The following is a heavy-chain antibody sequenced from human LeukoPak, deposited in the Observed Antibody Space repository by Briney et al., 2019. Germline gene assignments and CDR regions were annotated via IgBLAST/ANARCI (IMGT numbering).Heavy chain of an antibody. CDR2: IYYSGST. D-gene: IGHD6-19*01. CDR1: AGSISSHF. J-gene: IGHJ4*02. Sequence: SETLSLTCIVSAGSISSHFWSWMRQPPGKGLEWLGYIYYSGSTTYNPSLKSSVTISVDTSKQQFSLRLSSVTAADTAVYYCATHLLGSGWSYWGQGTLVTVSS. CDR3: ATHLLGSGWSY. V-gene: IGHV4-59*08.